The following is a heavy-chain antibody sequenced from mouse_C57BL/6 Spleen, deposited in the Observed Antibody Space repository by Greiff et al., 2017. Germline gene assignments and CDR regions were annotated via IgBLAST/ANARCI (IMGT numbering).Heavy chain of an antibody. Sequence: VQLQQSGAELARPGASVKLSCKASGYTFTSYGISWVKQSTGQGLEWIGEIYPRSGNTYYNEKFKGKATLTADKSSSTAYMELRSLTSEDSAVYFCAGEGIEYGEKNYWGQGTTLTVSS. CDR2: IYPRSGNT. J-gene: IGHJ2*01. D-gene: IGHD5-1*01. V-gene: IGHV1-81*01. CDR1: GYTFTSYG. CDR3: AGEGIEYGEKNY.